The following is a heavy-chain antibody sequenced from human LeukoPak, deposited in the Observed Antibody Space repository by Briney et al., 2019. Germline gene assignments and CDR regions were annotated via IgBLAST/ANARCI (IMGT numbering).Heavy chain of an antibody. V-gene: IGHV1-3*01. CDR3: ARDLWFGELLSRHDAFDI. Sequence: ASVKVSCKASGYTFTSYAMHWVRQAPGQRLEWMGWINAGNGNTKYSQKFQGRVTITRDTSASTAYMELSSLRSEDTAVYYCARDLWFGELLSRHDAFDIWGQGTMVTVSS. J-gene: IGHJ3*02. CDR1: GYTFTSYA. CDR2: INAGNGNT. D-gene: IGHD3-10*01.